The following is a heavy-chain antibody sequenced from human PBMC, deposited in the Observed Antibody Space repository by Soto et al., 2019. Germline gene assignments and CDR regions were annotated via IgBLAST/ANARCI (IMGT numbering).Heavy chain of an antibody. CDR3: AKQVTAVAGTGFDYFDY. Sequence: GGSLRLSCAASGFTFSSYAMHWVRQAPGKGLEWVAVISYDGSNKYYADSVKGRFTISRDNSKNTLYLQMNSLRAEDTAVYYCAKQVTAVAGTGFDYFDYWGQGTLVTVSS. D-gene: IGHD6-19*01. J-gene: IGHJ4*02. CDR1: GFTFSSYA. V-gene: IGHV3-30-3*02. CDR2: ISYDGSNK.